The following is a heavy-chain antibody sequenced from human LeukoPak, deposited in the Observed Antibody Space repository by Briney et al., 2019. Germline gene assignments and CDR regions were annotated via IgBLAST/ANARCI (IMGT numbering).Heavy chain of an antibody. J-gene: IGHJ4*02. D-gene: IGHD6-19*01. CDR3: ARRSGVAVAGAFDY. CDR2: ISSDGSNK. V-gene: IGHV3-30*03. CDR1: GFTFRTYG. Sequence: PGGSLRLSCAASGFTFRTYGMHWIRQAPGKGLEWMAVISSDGSNKYYADSVKGRFTISRDNSRNTLYLQMYSLRAEDTAVYSCARRSGVAVAGAFDYWGQGTLVTVSS.